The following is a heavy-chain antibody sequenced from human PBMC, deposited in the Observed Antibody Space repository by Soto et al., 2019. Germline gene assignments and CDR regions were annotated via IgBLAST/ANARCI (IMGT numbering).Heavy chain of an antibody. J-gene: IGHJ6*02. CDR3: ARDTYRLRLLAYGMDV. V-gene: IGHV1-3*01. D-gene: IGHD3-3*01. CDR2: INAGNGNT. CDR1: GYTFTSYA. Sequence: ASVKVSCKASGYTFTSYAMHWVRQAPGQRLEWMGWINAGNGNTKYSQKFQGRVTITRDTSASTAYMELSSLRSEDTAVYYCARDTYRLRLLAYGMDVWGQGTTVTVSS.